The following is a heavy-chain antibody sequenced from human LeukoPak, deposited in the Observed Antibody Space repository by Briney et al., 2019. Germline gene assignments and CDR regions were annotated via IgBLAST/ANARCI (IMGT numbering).Heavy chain of an antibody. J-gene: IGHJ6*02. V-gene: IGHV1-69*04. D-gene: IGHD6-19*01. Sequence: SVKVSCKASGGTFGNYAINWVRQAPGQGLEWLGRVIPFLGIVNYAQKFQGRVTIIADKSTSTAYMELSSLRSEDTAIYYCARNIVVAGNRGMDVWGQGTTVTVSS. CDR1: GGTFGNYA. CDR2: VIPFLGIV. CDR3: ARNIVVAGNRGMDV.